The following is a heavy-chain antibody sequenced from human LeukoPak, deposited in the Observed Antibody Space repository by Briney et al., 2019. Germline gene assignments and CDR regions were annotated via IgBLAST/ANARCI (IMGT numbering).Heavy chain of an antibody. J-gene: IGHJ4*02. Sequence: PGEPLRLSCAASGFTLRSYWLQWLRPPPPKELVGVSRNNSDGSSTSYADSVKGRFTISRDNAKNTVYLQMNSLRAEDTAVYYCAIAKPLTFGGVIDYWGQGTLVTVSS. CDR1: GFTLRSYW. CDR2: NNSDGSST. CDR3: AIAKPLTFGGVIDY. V-gene: IGHV3-74*01. D-gene: IGHD3-16*01.